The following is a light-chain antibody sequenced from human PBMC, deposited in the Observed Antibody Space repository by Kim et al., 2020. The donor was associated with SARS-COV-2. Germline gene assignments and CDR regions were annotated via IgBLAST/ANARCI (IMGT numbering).Light chain of an antibody. CDR2: GAS. Sequence: ASVGDRVTITCRASESITTYLNWYQKKPGKAPNLLIYGASTLQGGVPSRFSGSGYGTDFSLTISSLQPEDFGTYYCQESYDTPLTFGGGTKVDIK. J-gene: IGKJ4*01. V-gene: IGKV1-39*01. CDR3: QESYDTPLT. CDR1: ESITTY.